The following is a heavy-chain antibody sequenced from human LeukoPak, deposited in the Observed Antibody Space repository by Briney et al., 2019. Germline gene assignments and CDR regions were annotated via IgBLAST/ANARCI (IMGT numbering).Heavy chain of an antibody. CDR3: AKDHYYDSSGYYKGDAFDI. J-gene: IGHJ3*02. CDR2: ISGSGGST. CDR1: GLTFSSYA. Sequence: GGSLRLSCAASGLTFSSYAMSWVRQAPGKGLEWVSAISGSGGSTYYADSVKGRFTISRDNSKNTLYLQMNSLRAEDTAVYYCAKDHYYDSSGYYKGDAFDIWGQGTMVTVSS. D-gene: IGHD3-22*01. V-gene: IGHV3-23*01.